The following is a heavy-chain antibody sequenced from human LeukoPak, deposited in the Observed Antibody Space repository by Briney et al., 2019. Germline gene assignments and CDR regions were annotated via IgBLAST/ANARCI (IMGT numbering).Heavy chain of an antibody. J-gene: IGHJ4*02. CDR1: GFTFSDFA. Sequence: GGSLRLSCVVSGFTFSDFAMHWVRQAPGKGLEWVAIISKDGSHKYYADSVRGRFTISRDNSRNTVHLQMNSLRAEDTAVYYCARARSSGWMGEIDYWGQGTLVTVSS. D-gene: IGHD6-19*01. CDR2: ISKDGSHK. V-gene: IGHV3-30*03. CDR3: ARARSSGWMGEIDY.